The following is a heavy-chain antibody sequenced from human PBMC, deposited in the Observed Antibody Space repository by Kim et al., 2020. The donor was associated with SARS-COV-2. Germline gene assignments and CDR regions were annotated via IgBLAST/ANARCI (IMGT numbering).Heavy chain of an antibody. CDR1: GSSISTITYY. D-gene: IGHD7-27*01. CDR3: ARWGSVAFDI. J-gene: IGHJ3*02. V-gene: IGHV4-39*01. Sequence: SETLSLTCTVSGSSISTITYYWGWIRQPPGKGLEWIGSISYSGSTYYNPSLKSRVTISIDTSKNQFSLKLSSVTAADTAMYYCARWGSVAFDIWGQGTMVTVSS. CDR2: ISYSGST.